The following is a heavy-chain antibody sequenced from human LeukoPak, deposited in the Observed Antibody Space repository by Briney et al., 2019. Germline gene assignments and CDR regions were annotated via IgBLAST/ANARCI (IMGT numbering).Heavy chain of an antibody. J-gene: IGHJ4*02. Sequence: SETLSLTCTVSGGSISSYYWSWIRQPPGKGPEWIGYIYYSGSTNYNPSLKSRVTISVDTSKNQFSLKLSSVTAADTAVYYCAGSYYYDSSGYSRRPDPFDYWGQGTLVAVSS. CDR1: GGSISSYY. D-gene: IGHD3-22*01. CDR2: IYYSGST. V-gene: IGHV4-59*08. CDR3: AGSYYYDSSGYSRRPDPFDY.